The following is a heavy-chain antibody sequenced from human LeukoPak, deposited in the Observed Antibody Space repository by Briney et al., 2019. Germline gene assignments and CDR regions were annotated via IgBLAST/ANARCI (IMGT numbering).Heavy chain of an antibody. CDR2: IKSKTDGGTT. D-gene: IGHD3-9*01. CDR3: TTESYYDILTGYSLYYFDY. V-gene: IGHV3-15*01. Sequence: ETLSLTCTVSGGSISSYYWSWIRQPPGKGLEWIGRIKSKTDGGTTDYAAPVKGRFTISRDDSKDTLYLQMNSLKTEDTAVYYCTTESYYDILTGYSLYYFDYWGQGTLVTVSS. J-gene: IGHJ4*02. CDR1: GGSISSYY.